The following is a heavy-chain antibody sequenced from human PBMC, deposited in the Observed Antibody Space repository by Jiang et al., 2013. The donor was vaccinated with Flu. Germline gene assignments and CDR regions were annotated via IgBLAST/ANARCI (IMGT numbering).Heavy chain of an antibody. CDR2: IDPSDSYT. Sequence: GAEVKKPGESLRISCKGSGYSFTSYWISWVRQMPGKGLEWMGRIDPSDSYTNYSPSFQGHVTISADKSISTAYLQWSSLKASDTAMYYCARQIVPAAPMAGNNWFDPWGQGTLVTASS. CDR3: ARQIVPAAPMAGNNWFDP. D-gene: IGHD2-2*01. J-gene: IGHJ5*02. V-gene: IGHV5-10-1*01. CDR1: GYSFTSYW.